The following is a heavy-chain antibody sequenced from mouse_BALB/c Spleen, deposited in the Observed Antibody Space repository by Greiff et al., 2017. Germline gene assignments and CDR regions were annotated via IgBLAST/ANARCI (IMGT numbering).Heavy chain of an antibody. Sequence: VQLQQSGAELARPGASVKLSCKASGYTFTDYYINWVKQRTGQGLEWIGEIYPGSGNTYYNEKFKGKATLTADKSSSTAYMQLSSLTSEDSAVYFCAREGTTAMDYWGQGTSVTVSS. V-gene: IGHV1-77*01. CDR3: AREGTTAMDY. CDR1: GYTFTDYY. CDR2: IYPGSGNT. D-gene: IGHD1-1*01. J-gene: IGHJ4*01.